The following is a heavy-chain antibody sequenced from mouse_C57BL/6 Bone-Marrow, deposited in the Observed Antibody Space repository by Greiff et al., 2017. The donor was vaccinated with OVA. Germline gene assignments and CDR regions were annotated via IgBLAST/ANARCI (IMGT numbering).Heavy chain of an antibody. CDR1: GYTFTSYW. V-gene: IGHV1-72*01. D-gene: IGHD1-1*01. CDR3: ARVIYDGSSYYFDY. CDR2: FDPSGGGT. Sequence: QVQLQQSGAELVKPGPSVTLSCKASGYTFTSYWMHWVKRRPGRGLEWFGRFDPSGGGTKYNENFKSRATLTVDKPSSTAYMQLSILKSEDSTVDYCARVIYDGSSYYFDYWGQGTTLTVSS. J-gene: IGHJ2*01.